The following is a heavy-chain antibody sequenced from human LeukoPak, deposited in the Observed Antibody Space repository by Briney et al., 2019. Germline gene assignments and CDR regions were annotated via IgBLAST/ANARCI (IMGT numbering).Heavy chain of an antibody. CDR3: ARSRSSGGSCYLVY. CDR1: GYTFTGYY. Sequence: ASVKVSCKASGYTFTGYYMHWVRQAPGQGLEWMGWINPNSGGTNYAQKFQGRGTMTRDTAISTAYMELSRLRSDDTAVYYCARSRSSGGSCYLVYWGQGTLVTVSS. CDR2: INPNSGGT. D-gene: IGHD2-15*01. J-gene: IGHJ4*02. V-gene: IGHV1-2*02.